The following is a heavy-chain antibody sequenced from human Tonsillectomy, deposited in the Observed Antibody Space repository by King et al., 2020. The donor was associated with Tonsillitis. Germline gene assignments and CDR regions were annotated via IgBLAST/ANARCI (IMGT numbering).Heavy chain of an antibody. CDR3: ARAPPWSYGSGSPLGLWYFDL. D-gene: IGHD3-10*01. Sequence: QLQESGPGLVKPSETLSLTCTVSGGSISSFYWSWIRQPPGKGLEWIGYISYSGSTNYNPSLKSRVTISVDTSKNQFSLKLSSVTAADTAVYYCARAPPWSYGSGSPLGLWYFDLWGRGTLVTVSS. V-gene: IGHV4-59*01. CDR2: ISYSGST. J-gene: IGHJ2*01. CDR1: GGSISSFY.